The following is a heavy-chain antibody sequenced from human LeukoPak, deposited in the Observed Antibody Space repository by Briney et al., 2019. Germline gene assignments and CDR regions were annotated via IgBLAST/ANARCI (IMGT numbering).Heavy chain of an antibody. D-gene: IGHD1-26*01. J-gene: IGHJ4*02. CDR2: IYYSGST. CDR1: GGSFSGYY. Sequence: PSETLSLTCAVYGGSFSGYYWSWIRQPPGKGLEWIGSIYYSGSTYYNPSLKSRVTISVDTSKNQFSLKLSSVTAADTAVYYCARRVGANDYWGQGTLVTVSS. V-gene: IGHV4-34*01. CDR3: ARRVGANDY.